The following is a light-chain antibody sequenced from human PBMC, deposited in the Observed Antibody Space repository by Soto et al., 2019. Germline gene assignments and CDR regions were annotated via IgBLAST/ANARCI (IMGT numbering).Light chain of an antibody. CDR2: KAS. J-gene: IGKJ1*01. Sequence: DIQMTQSPSTLSGSVGDRVTITCRASQTISSWLAWYQQKPGKAPKLLIYKASTLKSGVPSRFSGSGSGTEFTLTISRLQPDDFATYYCQHYNSYSEAFGQGNKVELK. CDR1: QTISSW. CDR3: QHYNSYSEA. V-gene: IGKV1-5*03.